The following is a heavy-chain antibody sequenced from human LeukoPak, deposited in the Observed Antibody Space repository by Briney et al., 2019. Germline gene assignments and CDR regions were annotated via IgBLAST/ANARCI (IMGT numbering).Heavy chain of an antibody. J-gene: IGHJ4*02. Sequence: SETLSLTCTVSGYSISNGYYWGWIRQPPGKGLEWVGSIYHRGSTYYNPSLRSRVTISLDRSKKKFSLKLTSVTAADAAVYYCARAAGRDTTSGLDIDYWGQGTLVTVSS. CDR1: GYSISNGYY. V-gene: IGHV4-38-2*02. D-gene: IGHD1-26*01. CDR3: ARAAGRDTTSGLDIDY. CDR2: IYHRGST.